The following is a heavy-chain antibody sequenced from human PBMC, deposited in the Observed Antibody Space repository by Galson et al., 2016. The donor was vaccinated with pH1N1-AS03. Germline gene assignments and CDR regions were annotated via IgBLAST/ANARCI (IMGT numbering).Heavy chain of an antibody. CDR2: TFYWSKWSN. CDR1: GDSVSGSRGVA. J-gene: IGHJ4*02. D-gene: IGHD4-23*01. CDR3: ARGKNSCFDY. Sequence: CAISGDSVSGSRGVAWNWIRQSPSRGLEWLGRTFYWSKWSNDYAESVKSRITIDPDTSNNQLSLHLNSVTPEDTAIYFCARGKNSCFDYWGQGTPVTVSS. V-gene: IGHV6-1*01.